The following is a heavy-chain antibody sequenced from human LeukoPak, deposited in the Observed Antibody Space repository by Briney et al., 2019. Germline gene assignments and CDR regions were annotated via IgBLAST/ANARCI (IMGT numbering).Heavy chain of an antibody. Sequence: GGSLRLSCAASGFTFSSYAMSWVRQAPGKGLEWASAISGSGGSTYYADSVKGRFTISRDNSKNTLYLQMNSLRAEDTAIYYCAKNYGDYDWYFDLWGRGTLVTVSS. CDR3: AKNYGDYDWYFDL. J-gene: IGHJ2*01. V-gene: IGHV3-23*01. CDR2: ISGSGGST. CDR1: GFTFSSYA. D-gene: IGHD4-17*01.